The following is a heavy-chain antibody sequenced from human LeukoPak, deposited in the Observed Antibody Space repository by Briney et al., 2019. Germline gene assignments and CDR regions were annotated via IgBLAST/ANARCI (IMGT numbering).Heavy chain of an antibody. J-gene: IGHJ4*02. CDR1: GFSFSNAW. D-gene: IGHD2-15*01. CDR3: TTVGQDPRPIDC. Sequence: KPGGSLRLSCAASGFSFSNAWMNWVRQAPGKGLEWVGRIKRKNQSGATEYAAAVKGRFTISREDSENTLYLHLNSLKIEDTAVYYCTTVGQDPRPIDCWGQGTLVTVPS. V-gene: IGHV3-15*07. CDR2: IKRKNQSGAT.